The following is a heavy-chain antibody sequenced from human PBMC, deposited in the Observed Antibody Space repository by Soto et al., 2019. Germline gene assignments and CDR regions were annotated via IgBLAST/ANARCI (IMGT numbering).Heavy chain of an antibody. CDR3: ARDRGYSTRWESPDAFDI. CDR1: GGSFSGGGHF. J-gene: IGHJ3*02. D-gene: IGHD1-26*01. V-gene: IGHV4-31*01. CDR2: IYYTGST. Sequence: QVQLQESGPGLVKPSETLSLTCTVSGGSFSGGGHFWIWVRQHPGKGLEWIGYIYYTGSTHYNPSLTSPISISVDRSKNQFTLSLCSVTAAVTAVYYCARDRGYSTRWESPDAFDIWGQGTMVTVSS.